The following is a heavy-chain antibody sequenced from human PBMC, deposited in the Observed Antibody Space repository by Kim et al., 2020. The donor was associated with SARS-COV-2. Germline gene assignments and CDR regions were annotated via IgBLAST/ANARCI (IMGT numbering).Heavy chain of an antibody. CDR1: GYTFITYY. V-gene: IGHV1-46*01. J-gene: IGHJ4*02. CDR2: IRPSGGTT. CDR3: ARESPQTGGFDY. D-gene: IGHD2-15*01. Sequence: ASVKVSCKPSGYTFITYYIHWVRQAPGQGLEWMGIIRPSGGTTLYAQQFQGRVTMTSDASTSTVYMELSSLTSEDTAVYYCARESPQTGGFDYWGQGTLVTVSS.